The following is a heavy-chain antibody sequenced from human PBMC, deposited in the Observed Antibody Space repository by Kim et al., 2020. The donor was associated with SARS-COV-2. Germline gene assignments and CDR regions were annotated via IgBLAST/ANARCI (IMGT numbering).Heavy chain of an antibody. CDR3: ARDRYFWYGMDV. D-gene: IGHD1-1*01. V-gene: IGHV4-59*01. Sequence: TYNPSPTRRVPESVDTSKTQFSMKLSSVTAAETAVYYCARDRYFWYGMDVWGQGTTVTVSS. J-gene: IGHJ6*02.